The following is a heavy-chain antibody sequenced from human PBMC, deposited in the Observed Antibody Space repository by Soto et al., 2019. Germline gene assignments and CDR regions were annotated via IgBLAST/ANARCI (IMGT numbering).Heavy chain of an antibody. CDR3: ARPKGIAPAIWYFDL. CDR2: VYHSEKT. Sequence: QVQLQESGPGLVKPSETLSLTCTVSGDYITSHYWSWIRQPPGKGLEWIGYVYHSEKTDSNPTLRSRVTISTDTSKNRSSLRLTSVTAADTAVYYCARPKGIAPAIWYFDLWGRGTLVTVSS. CDR1: GDYITSHY. D-gene: IGHD6-13*01. V-gene: IGHV4-59*08. J-gene: IGHJ2*01.